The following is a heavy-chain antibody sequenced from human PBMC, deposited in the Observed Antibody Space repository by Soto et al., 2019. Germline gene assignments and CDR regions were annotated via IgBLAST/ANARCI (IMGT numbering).Heavy chain of an antibody. V-gene: IGHV1-46*01. D-gene: IGHD3-3*01. CDR3: ARAGLDDFWSGYQFDP. CDR2: INPSGGST. CDR1: VYTFTSYY. J-gene: IGHJ5*02. Sequence: ASVKVSCMASVYTFTSYYMHWVRQAPGQGLEWMGIINPSGGSTSYAQKFQGRVTMTRDTSTSTVYMELSSLRSEDTAVYYCARAGLDDFWSGYQFDPWGQGTLVTVSS.